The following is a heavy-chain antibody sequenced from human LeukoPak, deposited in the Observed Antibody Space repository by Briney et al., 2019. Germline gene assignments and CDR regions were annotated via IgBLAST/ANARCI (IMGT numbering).Heavy chain of an antibody. Sequence: SQTLSLTCTVSGGSISSGDYYWSWIRQPPGTVLEWIGYIYYSGSTYYNPSLKSRVTISVDTSKNQFSLKLSSVTAADTAVYYCARDRDILIPDYWGQGTLVTVSS. CDR2: IYYSGST. CDR3: ARDRDILIPDY. J-gene: IGHJ4*02. D-gene: IGHD3-9*01. V-gene: IGHV4-30-4*01. CDR1: GGSISSGDYY.